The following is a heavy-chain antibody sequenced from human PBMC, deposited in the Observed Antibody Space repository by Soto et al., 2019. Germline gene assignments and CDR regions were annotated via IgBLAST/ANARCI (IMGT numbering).Heavy chain of an antibody. V-gene: IGHV3-30-3*01. D-gene: IGHD3-10*01. CDR3: AKDPVDYFGSRTYGMGV. CDR1: GFTFSRNA. Sequence: QVQLVESGGGVVQPGRALRLSCAGSGFTFSRNAMHWVRQAPGTGLEWAAVRSYDGNNKYYAYSVKGRFTISRDNSKNTLLLQMNSLRGEDTAVYYCAKDPVDYFGSRTYGMGVWGQGTTVTVSS. CDR2: RSYDGNNK. J-gene: IGHJ6*02.